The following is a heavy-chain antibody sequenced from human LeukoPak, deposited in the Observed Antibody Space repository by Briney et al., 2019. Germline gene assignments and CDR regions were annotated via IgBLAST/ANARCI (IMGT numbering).Heavy chain of an antibody. CDR1: GYTFTSYY. J-gene: IGHJ6*03. Sequence: ASVKVSCKASGYTFTSYYMHWVRQAPGQGLEWMGIINPSGGSTSYAQKLQGRVTMTRDMSTSTVYMELSSLRSEDTAVYYCARNVGYSSSWDPYYYYMDVWGKGTTVTVSS. CDR2: INPSGGST. D-gene: IGHD6-13*01. V-gene: IGHV1-46*04. CDR3: ARNVGYSSSWDPYYYYMDV.